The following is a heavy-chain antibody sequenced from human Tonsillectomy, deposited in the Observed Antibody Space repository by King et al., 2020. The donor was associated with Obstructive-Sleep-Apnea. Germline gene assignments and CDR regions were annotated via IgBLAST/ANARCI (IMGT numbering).Heavy chain of an antibody. V-gene: IGHV3-21*01. Sequence: VQLVESGGGLVKPGGSLRLSCAASGFTFSTYSMNWVRQAPGKGLEWVSSISSSSSYIYYADSGKGRFTISRDNAKNSLYLQMNSLRAEDTAVYYCASWHYDFWSGYSGPDAFDIWGQGTMVTVSS. CDR3: ASWHYDFWSGYSGPDAFDI. D-gene: IGHD3-3*01. CDR2: ISSSSSYI. J-gene: IGHJ3*02. CDR1: GFTFSTYS.